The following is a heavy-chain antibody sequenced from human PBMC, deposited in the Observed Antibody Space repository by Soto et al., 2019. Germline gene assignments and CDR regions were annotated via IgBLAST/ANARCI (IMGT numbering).Heavy chain of an antibody. Sequence: PVGSLILPCTASGFTFTTYAMSWVRQAPGKGLEWVSTVSGSGGSTYHADSVKGRFTVSRDNSKNTLYLQMNSLRTEDTVVYYWAKQTLAAGSKVWGQGTTVTVSS. CDR1: GFTFTTYA. V-gene: IGHV3-23*01. D-gene: IGHD6-13*01. CDR2: VSGSGGST. CDR3: AKQTLAAGSKV. J-gene: IGHJ6*02.